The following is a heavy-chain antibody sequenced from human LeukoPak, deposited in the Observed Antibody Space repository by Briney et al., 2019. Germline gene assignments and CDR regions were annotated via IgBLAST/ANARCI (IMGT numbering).Heavy chain of an antibody. V-gene: IGHV1-2*02. CDR2: INPNSGGT. CDR3: AFTYYYDSSGYPMDAFDI. D-gene: IGHD3-22*01. J-gene: IGHJ3*02. CDR1: GYTFIGYY. Sequence: ASVKVSCKASGYTFIGYYMHWVRQAPGQGLEWMGWINPNSGGTNYAQKFQGRVTMTRDTSISTAYMELSRLRSDDTAVYYCAFTYYYDSSGYPMDAFDIWGQGTMVTVSS.